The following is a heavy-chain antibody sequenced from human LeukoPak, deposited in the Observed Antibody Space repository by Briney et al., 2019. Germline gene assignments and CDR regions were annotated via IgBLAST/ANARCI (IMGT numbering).Heavy chain of an antibody. V-gene: IGHV1-2*02. CDR2: INPNSGGT. Sequence: GASVKVTCKASGYTFTGYYMHWVRQAPGQGLEWMGWINPNSGGTNYAQKFQGSVTMTRDTSISTAYMELSRLRSDDTAVYYCARDRNDYVWGSYRYPDYWGQGTLVTVSS. D-gene: IGHD3-16*02. CDR3: ARDRNDYVWGSYRYPDY. CDR1: GYTFTGYY. J-gene: IGHJ4*02.